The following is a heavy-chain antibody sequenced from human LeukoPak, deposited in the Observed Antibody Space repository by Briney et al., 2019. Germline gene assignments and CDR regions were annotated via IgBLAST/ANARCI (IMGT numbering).Heavy chain of an antibody. D-gene: IGHD3-3*01. CDR1: GFTFSSYS. Sequence: GGSLRLSCAASGFTFSSYSMNWVRQAPGKGLEWVSSISSSSSYIYYADSVKGRFTISRDNAKNSLYLQMNSLGAEDTAVYYCARDSDFWSGLLDYWGQGTLVTVSS. V-gene: IGHV3-21*01. J-gene: IGHJ4*02. CDR2: ISSSSSYI. CDR3: ARDSDFWSGLLDY.